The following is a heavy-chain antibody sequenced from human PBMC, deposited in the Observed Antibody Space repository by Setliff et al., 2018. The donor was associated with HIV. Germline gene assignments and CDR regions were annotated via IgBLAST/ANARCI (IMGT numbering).Heavy chain of an antibody. CDR2: IRYDGSNK. CDR1: GFTFSSYG. CDR3: IWSGSSGLYYFDH. J-gene: IGHJ4*02. Sequence: PGGSLRLSCAASGFTFSSYGMHWVRQAPGKGLEWVAFIRYDGSNKYYADSVKGRFTISRDNSKNTVYLHMNSLKTEDTAVYYCIWSGSSGLYYFDHWGQGTLVTVSS. D-gene: IGHD3-22*01. V-gene: IGHV3-30*02.